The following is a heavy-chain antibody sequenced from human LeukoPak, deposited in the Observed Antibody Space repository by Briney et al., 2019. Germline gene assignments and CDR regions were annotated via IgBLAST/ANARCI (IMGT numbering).Heavy chain of an antibody. J-gene: IGHJ4*02. CDR3: VRDPFLSGDY. D-gene: IGHD3-3*01. V-gene: IGHV3-74*01. Sequence: PGGSLRLSCVASGFTLSNYWMHWVRQAPGKGLAWVSRINRDGSITNYAESVRGRFTISRDNARNTLDLQMNSLGADDTAVYYCVRDPFLSGDYWGLGTLVTVSS. CDR1: GFTLSNYW. CDR2: INRDGSIT.